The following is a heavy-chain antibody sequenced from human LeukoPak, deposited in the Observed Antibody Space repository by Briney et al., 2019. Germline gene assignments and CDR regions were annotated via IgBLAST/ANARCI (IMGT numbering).Heavy chain of an antibody. V-gene: IGHV3-30-3*01. CDR1: GFTFSSYA. J-gene: IGHJ6*02. Sequence: GGSLRLSCAASGFTFSSYAMHWVRQAPGKGLEWVAVISYDGSNKYYADSVKGRFTISRDNSKNTLYLQMNSLRAEDTAVYYCARDWNGSSWAGYYYYGMDVWGQGTTVTVSS. CDR3: ARDWNGSSWAGYYYYGMDV. CDR2: ISYDGSNK. D-gene: IGHD6-13*01.